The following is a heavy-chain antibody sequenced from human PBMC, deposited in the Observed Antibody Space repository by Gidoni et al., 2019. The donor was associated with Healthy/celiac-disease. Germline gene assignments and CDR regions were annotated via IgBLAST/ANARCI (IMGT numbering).Heavy chain of an antibody. CDR1: AFTFSDYY. J-gene: IGHJ4*02. D-gene: IGHD3-10*01. Sequence: QVQLLESGGGLVKPGGSLRLSCPASAFTFSDYYMSWIRQAPGKGLEWVSYISSSSSYTNYADSVKGRFTISRDNAKNSLYLQMNSLRAEDTAVYYCARVRDYYGSGGLVYWGQGTLVTVSS. V-gene: IGHV3-11*06. CDR3: ARVRDYYGSGGLVY. CDR2: ISSSSSYT.